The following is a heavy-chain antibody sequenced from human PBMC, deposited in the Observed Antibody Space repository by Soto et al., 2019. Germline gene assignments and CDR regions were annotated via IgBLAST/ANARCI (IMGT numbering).Heavy chain of an antibody. J-gene: IGHJ4*02. CDR3: ARGVSAGVDY. CDR2: MEPSTGRT. Sequence: QVQLVQSGAEVREPGASVKVSCKASGYSFTSLDINWVRQTAGQGLEWMGWMEPSTGRTGYAQKFQGRVTMTRDTCINTAYMELTTLTPDDTAFYYCARGVSAGVDYWGQGTLVTVSS. D-gene: IGHD1-26*01. CDR1: GYSFTSLD. V-gene: IGHV1-8*01.